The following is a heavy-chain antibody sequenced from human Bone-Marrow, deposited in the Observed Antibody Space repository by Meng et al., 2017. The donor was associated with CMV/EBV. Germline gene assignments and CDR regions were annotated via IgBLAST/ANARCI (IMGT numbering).Heavy chain of an antibody. Sequence: GSLRLSCTVSGGSISSYYWSWIRQPPGKGLEWIGYIDYSGSTNYNPSLKSRVTISVDTSKNQFSLKLSSVTAADTAVYYCARGLGTDAFDIWGQGTMVTVSS. CDR2: IDYSGST. CDR1: GGSISSYY. J-gene: IGHJ3*02. V-gene: IGHV4-59*01. CDR3: ARGLGTDAFDI. D-gene: IGHD1-1*01.